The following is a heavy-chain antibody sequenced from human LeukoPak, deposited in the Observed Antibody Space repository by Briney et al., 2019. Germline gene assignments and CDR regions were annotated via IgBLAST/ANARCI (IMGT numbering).Heavy chain of an antibody. CDR1: GFSFSRYG. CDR2: IRYDESTK. Sequence: GGSLRLSCAASGFSFSRYGMHWVRQAPGKGLEWVAFIRYDESTKYYADSVRGRFTISRDNSKNTLYLQMNSLRTEDTAVYYCAKDSPVTGGSQGYFDYWGQGILVTVSS. V-gene: IGHV3-30*02. CDR3: AKDSPVTGGSQGYFDY. D-gene: IGHD2-8*02. J-gene: IGHJ4*02.